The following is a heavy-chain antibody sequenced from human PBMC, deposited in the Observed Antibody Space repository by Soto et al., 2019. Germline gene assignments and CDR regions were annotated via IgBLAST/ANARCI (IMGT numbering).Heavy chain of an antibody. V-gene: IGHV4-39*01. J-gene: IGHJ4*02. Sequence: PSETLSLTCTVSGGSISSSSYYWGWIRQPPGKGLEWIGSIYYSGSTYYNPSLKSRVTISVDTSKNQFSLKLSSVTAADTAVYYCARQVCKVYCFDYWGQGTLVTVSS. D-gene: IGHD2-8*01. CDR1: GGSISSSSYY. CDR3: ARQVCKVYCFDY. CDR2: IYYSGST.